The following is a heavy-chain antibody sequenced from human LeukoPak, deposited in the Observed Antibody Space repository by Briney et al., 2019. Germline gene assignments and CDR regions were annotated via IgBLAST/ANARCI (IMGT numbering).Heavy chain of an antibody. Sequence: GGSLRLSCAASGFTFSSCGMHWVRQAPGKGLEWVAVISYDGSNKYYADSVKGRFTISRDNSKNTLYLQMNSLRAEDTAVYYCASDDPNDFWLYFDYWGQGTLVTVSS. D-gene: IGHD3-3*01. J-gene: IGHJ4*02. V-gene: IGHV3-30*03. CDR1: GFTFSSCG. CDR3: ASDDPNDFWLYFDY. CDR2: ISYDGSNK.